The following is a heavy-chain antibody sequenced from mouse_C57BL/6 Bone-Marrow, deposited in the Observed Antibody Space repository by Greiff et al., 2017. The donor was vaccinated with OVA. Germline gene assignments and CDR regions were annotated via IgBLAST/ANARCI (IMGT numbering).Heavy chain of an antibody. Sequence: QVQLQQPGAELVKPGASVKMSCKASGYTFTSYWITWVKQRPGQGLEWIGVFYPGSGSTTYNEKFKSKATLTVDTSSSTAYMQLNSLTSEDSAVYDCARRGGSMAYFDYWGQGTTRTVS. CDR3: ARRGGSMAYFDY. D-gene: IGHD1-1*02. CDR2: FYPGSGST. CDR1: GYTFTSYW. J-gene: IGHJ2*01. V-gene: IGHV1-55*01.